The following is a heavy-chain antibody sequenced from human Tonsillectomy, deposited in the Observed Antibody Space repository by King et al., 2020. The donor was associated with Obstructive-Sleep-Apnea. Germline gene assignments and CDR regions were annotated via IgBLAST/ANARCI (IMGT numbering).Heavy chain of an antibody. CDR3: AGDKSTLNYGLDV. D-gene: IGHD5/OR15-5a*01. J-gene: IGHJ6*02. CDR1: GGSISSSLYY. V-gene: IGHV4-39*07. Sequence: QLQESGPGLVKPSETLSLTCTVSGGSISSSLYYWGWIRQPPGKGLEWIGSIYYSGSTYYNPSLKSRVTISVDTSKNQFSLKLRSVSAADTAVYYCAGDKSTLNYGLDVWGQGTTVTVSS. CDR2: IYYSGST.